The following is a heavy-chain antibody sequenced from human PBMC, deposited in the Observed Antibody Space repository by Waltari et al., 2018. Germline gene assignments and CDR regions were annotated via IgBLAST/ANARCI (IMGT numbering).Heavy chain of an antibody. J-gene: IGHJ5*02. CDR2: INQNSEGT. D-gene: IGHD5-12*01. V-gene: IGHV1-2*02. CDR1: GYTFTNYY. Sequence: QVQLVQSGAEVKRPGASVKVSCKASGYTFTNYYMNWVRQAPGKGPEWRGWINQNSEGTNYAEKFQGRVLMTSDTSVNTVYMELSSLRSDDTAVYYCAREQTRSRVATIISWGQGTLLTVSS. CDR3: AREQTRSRVATIIS.